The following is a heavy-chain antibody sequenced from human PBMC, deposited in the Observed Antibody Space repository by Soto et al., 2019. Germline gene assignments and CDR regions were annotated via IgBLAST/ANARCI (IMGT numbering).Heavy chain of an antibody. V-gene: IGHV4-59*01. CDR1: GGSFSGYY. Sequence: PSETLSLTCAVYGGSFSGYYWSWIRQPPGKGLEWIGCIYYSGSTYYNPSLKSRVTISVDTSKNQFSLKLSSVTAADTAVYYCARRSSGYDSSPYFDYWGQGTLVTAPQ. CDR3: ARRSSGYDSSPYFDY. J-gene: IGHJ4*02. D-gene: IGHD3-22*01. CDR2: IYYSGST.